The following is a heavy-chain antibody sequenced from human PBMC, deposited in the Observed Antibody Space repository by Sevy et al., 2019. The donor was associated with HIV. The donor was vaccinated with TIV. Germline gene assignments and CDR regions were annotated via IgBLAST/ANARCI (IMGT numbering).Heavy chain of an antibody. CDR2: ISSTSSYI. CDR3: ARDYNSGWRKFNLFDP. CDR1: GFSFSGYS. J-gene: IGHJ5*02. Sequence: GGSLRLSCAASGFSFSGYSMNWVRQAPGKGLEWVSSISSTSSYIDYAYSVKGRFTISRDNAKNSLYLQMNNLRAEDTAVYYCARDYNSGWRKFNLFDPWGQGTLVTVSS. V-gene: IGHV3-21*01. D-gene: IGHD6-19*01.